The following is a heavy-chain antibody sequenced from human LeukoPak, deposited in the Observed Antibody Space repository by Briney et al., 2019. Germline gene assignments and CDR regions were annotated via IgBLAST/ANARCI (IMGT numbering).Heavy chain of an antibody. CDR2: IWYDGSNK. J-gene: IGHJ4*02. Sequence: PGRSLRLSCAASGFTFSSYGMHWVRQAPGKGLEWVAVIWYDGSNKYYADSVKGRFTISRDNSKDTLYLQMNSLRAEDTAVYYCAKDGREEWLVPAGWGPGTLVTVSS. D-gene: IGHD6-19*01. CDR3: AKDGREEWLVPAG. V-gene: IGHV3-33*06. CDR1: GFTFSSYG.